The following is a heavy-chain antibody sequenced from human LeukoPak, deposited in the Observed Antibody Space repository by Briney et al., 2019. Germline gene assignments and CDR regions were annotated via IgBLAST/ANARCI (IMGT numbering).Heavy chain of an antibody. CDR3: ARLSGYVDPFDY. CDR2: INPNSGGT. Sequence: ASVKVSCKASGYTFTSYYMHWVRQAPGQGLEWMGRINPNSGGTNYAQKFQGRVTMTRDTSISTAYMELSRLRSDDTAVYYCARLSGYVDPFDYWGQGTLVTVSS. J-gene: IGHJ4*02. CDR1: GYTFTSYY. V-gene: IGHV1-2*06. D-gene: IGHD5-12*01.